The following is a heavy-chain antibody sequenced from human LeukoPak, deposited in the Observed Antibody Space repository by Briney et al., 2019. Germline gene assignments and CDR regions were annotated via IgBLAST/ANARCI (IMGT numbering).Heavy chain of an antibody. J-gene: IGHJ4*02. CDR2: ISGYTGNT. Sequence: ASVKVSCKASGYTFINFGFSWVRQAPGQGPEWMGWISGYTGNTNYAQRFQGRVTMTTDTSTSTAYMELRTLRSDDTAVYYCVRDLNSAARSFFDYWGPGTLVTVSS. CDR1: GYTFINFG. D-gene: IGHD6-6*01. V-gene: IGHV1-18*01. CDR3: VRDLNSAARSFFDY.